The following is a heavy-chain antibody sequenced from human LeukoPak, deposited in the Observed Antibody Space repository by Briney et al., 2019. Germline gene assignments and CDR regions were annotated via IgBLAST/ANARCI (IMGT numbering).Heavy chain of an antibody. CDR1: GGSFSGYY. Sequence: SETLSLTCAVYGGSFSGYYWSWIRQPPGKGLEWIGEINHSGSTNYNPSLKSRVTISVDTSKNQFSLKLSSVTAADTAVYYCAGGGSSSWYFYWGQGILVTVSS. D-gene: IGHD6-13*01. CDR2: INHSGST. CDR3: AGGGSSSWYFY. V-gene: IGHV4-34*01. J-gene: IGHJ4*02.